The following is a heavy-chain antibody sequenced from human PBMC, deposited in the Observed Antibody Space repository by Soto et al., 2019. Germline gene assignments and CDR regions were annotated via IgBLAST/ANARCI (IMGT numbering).Heavy chain of an antibody. V-gene: IGHV3-66*01. CDR2: IYSGGST. CDR3: ARDPWAADY. J-gene: IGHJ4*02. D-gene: IGHD3-16*01. Sequence: EAQLVESGGGLVQPGGSLRLSCAASGFTVSTKYMSWVRQAPGKGLEWVSVIYSGGSTFYADSVRGRFTISRDNSKNTVNFQMNSLRAEDTAVYYCARDPWAADYWGQGTLATVSS. CDR1: GFTVSTKY.